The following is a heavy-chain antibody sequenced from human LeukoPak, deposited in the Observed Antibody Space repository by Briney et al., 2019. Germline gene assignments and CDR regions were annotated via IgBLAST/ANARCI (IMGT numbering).Heavy chain of an antibody. J-gene: IGHJ6*03. D-gene: IGHD4-17*01. CDR3: ARDAYGDYFRGYMDV. CDR2: INPNSGGT. CDR1: GYTFTGYY. V-gene: IGHV1-2*02. Sequence: GASVKVSCKASGYTFTGYYMHWVRQAPGQGLEWMGWINPNSGGTNYAQKFQGRVTMTRDTSISTAYMELSRLRSDGTAVYYCARDAYGDYFRGYMDVWGKGTTVTVSS.